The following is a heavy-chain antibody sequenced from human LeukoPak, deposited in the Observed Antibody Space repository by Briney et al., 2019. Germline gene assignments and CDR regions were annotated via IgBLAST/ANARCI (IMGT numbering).Heavy chain of an antibody. Sequence: GGSLRLSCAASGFSLTSSAMNWVRQAPGKGLEWVANIKQDGSEKYYVDSVKGRFTISRDNAKNSLYLQMNSLRAEDTAVYYCARDYFSRAALLGYFDLWGRGTLVTVSS. CDR1: GFSLTSSA. J-gene: IGHJ2*01. CDR3: ARDYFSRAALLGYFDL. D-gene: IGHD2/OR15-2a*01. V-gene: IGHV3-7*01. CDR2: IKQDGSEK.